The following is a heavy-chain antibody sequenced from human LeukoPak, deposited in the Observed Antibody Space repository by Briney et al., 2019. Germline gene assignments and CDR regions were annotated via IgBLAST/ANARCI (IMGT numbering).Heavy chain of an antibody. CDR3: ARDNYYGSGSYYPQSIYYYYMDV. Sequence: GGSLRLSCAASGFTFSSYSMNWVRQAPGKGLEWVSSISSSSSYIYYADSVKGRFTISRDNAKNSLYLQMNSLRAEDTAVYYCARDNYYGSGSYYPQSIYYYYMDVWGKGTTVTISS. D-gene: IGHD3-10*01. V-gene: IGHV3-21*01. J-gene: IGHJ6*03. CDR2: ISSSSSYI. CDR1: GFTFSSYS.